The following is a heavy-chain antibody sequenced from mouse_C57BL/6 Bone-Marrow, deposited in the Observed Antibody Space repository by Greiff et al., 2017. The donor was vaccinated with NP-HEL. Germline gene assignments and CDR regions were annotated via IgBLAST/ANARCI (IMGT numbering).Heavy chain of an antibody. Sequence: VQLQQSGAELMKPGASVKLSCKATGYTFTGYWIEWVKQRPGHGLEWIGEILPGSGSTNYNEKFKGKATFTADTSSNTAYMQRSSLTTEDSAIDYCASSLWGTVVATPGYWGQGTTLTVSS. CDR2: ILPGSGST. CDR3: ASSLWGTVVATPGY. V-gene: IGHV1-9*01. J-gene: IGHJ2*01. CDR1: GYTFTGYW. D-gene: IGHD1-1*01.